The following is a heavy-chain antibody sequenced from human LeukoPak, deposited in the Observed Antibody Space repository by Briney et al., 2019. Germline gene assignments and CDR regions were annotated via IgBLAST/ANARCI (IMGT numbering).Heavy chain of an antibody. Sequence: GGSLRLSCAASGFTFSSYWMSWVRRAPGKGLEWVTNIKKDGSERYYVDSVKGRFTISRDNAKNSLYLQMNSLRVEDTAVYYCASDDKNGTDYWGQGTLVTVSS. D-gene: IGHD1-1*01. J-gene: IGHJ4*02. V-gene: IGHV3-7*01. CDR1: GFTFSSYW. CDR2: IKKDGSER. CDR3: ASDDKNGTDY.